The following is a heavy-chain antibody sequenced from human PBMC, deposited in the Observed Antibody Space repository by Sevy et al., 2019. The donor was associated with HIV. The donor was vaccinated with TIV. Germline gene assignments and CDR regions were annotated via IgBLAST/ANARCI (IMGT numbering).Heavy chain of an antibody. CDR3: VRGGRLPLGYCSGGSCYGYYYGMDV. Sequence: GGSLRLSCAASEFTFSIYWMTWVRQAPGKGLEWVASIKQDGSEKYYVDSVNGRFTISRDNAKNSLYLQMVSLRAEDTAVYYSVRGGRLPLGYCSGGSCYGYYYGMDVWGQGTTVTVSS. CDR2: IKQDGSEK. V-gene: IGHV3-7*01. J-gene: IGHJ6*02. CDR1: EFTFSIYW. D-gene: IGHD2-15*01.